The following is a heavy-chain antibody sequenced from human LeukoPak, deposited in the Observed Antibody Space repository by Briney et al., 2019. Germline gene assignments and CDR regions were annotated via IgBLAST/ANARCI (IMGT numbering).Heavy chain of an antibody. Sequence: GGSLRLSCAASGSSVSSYWMHWVRQAPGKGLVWVSRINSDGSITTYADSVKGRFIISRDNAKNTLYLQMNSLGVEDTAVYYCAREETSITIFGMDVWGQGTTVTVSS. CDR3: AREETSITIFGMDV. V-gene: IGHV3-74*01. CDR1: GSSVSSYW. CDR2: INSDGSIT. J-gene: IGHJ6*02. D-gene: IGHD1-14*01.